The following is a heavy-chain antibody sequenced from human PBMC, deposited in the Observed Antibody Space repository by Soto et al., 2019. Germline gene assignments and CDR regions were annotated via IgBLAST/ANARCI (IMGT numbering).Heavy chain of an antibody. J-gene: IGHJ4*02. Sequence: PGGSLRLSCAASGFSFSDSYMSWIRQAPGKGLEWVSYISGTGNTIYYADSVRGRFTISRDNAKKSLYLEMNSLGAEDTALYYCAKGNRVEKARIYFDNWGRGFRVPVS. CDR2: ISGTGNTI. CDR3: AKGNRVEKARIYFDN. CDR1: GFSFSDSY. D-gene: IGHD2-15*01. V-gene: IGHV3-11*01.